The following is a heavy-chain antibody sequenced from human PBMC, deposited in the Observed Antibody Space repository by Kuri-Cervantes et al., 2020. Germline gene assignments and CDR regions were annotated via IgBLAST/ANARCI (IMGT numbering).Heavy chain of an antibody. J-gene: IGHJ4*02. D-gene: IGHD6-13*01. CDR1: GFTFNKYD. Sequence: GESLKISCAASGFTFNKYDMTWVRQAPGKGLEWVSAISSSGGSTYYADSVKGRFTISRDNSKNTLYLQMNSLRSDDTAVYYCARGRRPLHSSSWKHSYFDYWGQGTLVTVSS. CDR2: ISSSGGST. CDR3: ARGRRPLHSSSWKHSYFDY. V-gene: IGHV3-23*01.